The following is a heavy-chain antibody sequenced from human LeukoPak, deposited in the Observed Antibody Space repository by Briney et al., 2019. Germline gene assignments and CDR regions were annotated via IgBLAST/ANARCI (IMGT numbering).Heavy chain of an antibody. V-gene: IGHV7-4-1*02. D-gene: IGHD3-10*01. CDR1: GYTFSSYA. J-gene: IGHJ3*02. CDR3: AGRGGPGSFDAFDI. CDR2: INPNTGNP. Sequence: ASVKVSCKASGYTFSSYAMSWVRQAPGQGLEWMGWINPNTGNPTYAPGFTGRFVFSLDASVNTAYLQISSLKAEDSAVYYCAGRGGPGSFDAFDIWGQGTMVTVSS.